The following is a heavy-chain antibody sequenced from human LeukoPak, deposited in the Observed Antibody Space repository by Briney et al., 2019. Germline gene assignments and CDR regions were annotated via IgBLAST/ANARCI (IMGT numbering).Heavy chain of an antibody. J-gene: IGHJ4*02. V-gene: IGHV1-18*01. CDR3: AREGRRGYSYGYSHPDY. CDR1: GYTFTSDG. Sequence: ASVKVSCRASGYTFTSDGISWVRQAPGQGLEWMGWISAYNGNTNYAQELQGRVTMTTDTSTSTAYMELRSLRSDDTAVYYCAREGRRGYSYGYSHPDYWGQGTLVTVSS. D-gene: IGHD5-18*01. CDR2: ISAYNGNT.